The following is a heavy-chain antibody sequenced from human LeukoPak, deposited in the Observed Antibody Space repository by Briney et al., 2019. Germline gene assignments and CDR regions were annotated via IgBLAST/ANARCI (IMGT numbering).Heavy chain of an antibody. V-gene: IGHV1-69*04. D-gene: IGHD1-20*01. CDR3: ARGGGRITGTTFYY. Sequence: SVKVSCKASGGTFSSYAISWVRQAPGQGLEWMGRIIPILGIANYAQKSQGRVTITADKSTSTAYMELSSLRSEDTAVYYCARGGGRITGTTFYYWGQGTLVTVSS. CDR2: IIPILGIA. CDR1: GGTFSSYA. J-gene: IGHJ4*02.